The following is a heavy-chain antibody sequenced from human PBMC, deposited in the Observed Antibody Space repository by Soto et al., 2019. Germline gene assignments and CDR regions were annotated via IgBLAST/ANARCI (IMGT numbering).Heavy chain of an antibody. Sequence: EVQLVESGEGLVQPGGSLKLYCAASGFTFSGSAMHWVRQASGKGLEWVGRIRSKANRYATAYAASVKGRFTISRDDSKNTAYLQMNSMKTEDTAVYYCTGSTVTPFDYWGQGTLVTVSS. D-gene: IGHD4-17*01. CDR1: GFTFSGSA. CDR3: TGSTVTPFDY. J-gene: IGHJ4*02. V-gene: IGHV3-73*01. CDR2: IRSKANRYAT.